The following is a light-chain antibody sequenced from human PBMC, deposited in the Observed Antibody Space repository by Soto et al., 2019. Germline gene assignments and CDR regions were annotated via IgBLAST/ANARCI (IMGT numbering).Light chain of an antibody. V-gene: IGKV3-15*01. CDR1: QSVRSN. CDR2: DAS. Sequence: EKVMTHSPATLSVSPGERATLSCGASQSVRSNVAWYQQKPGQPPRLLIYDASTRATGIPSRFSGSGSGTEFTLTISSLKSEDFAVYYCQQYDNWPRTFGQGTRVDFK. CDR3: QQYDNWPRT. J-gene: IGKJ1*01.